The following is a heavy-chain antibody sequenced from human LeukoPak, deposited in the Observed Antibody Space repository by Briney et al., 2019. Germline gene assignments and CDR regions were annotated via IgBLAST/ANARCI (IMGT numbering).Heavy chain of an antibody. Sequence: GGSLRLSCAASGFTFSGHSMTWVRQTPGKGLEWVSVIFGNGVKTYYADSLKGRLTISRDNSKSTLYLQMNSLRADDTAVYYCARVGDWSNYFGMDAWAKGPRSPSP. CDR2: IFGNGVKT. V-gene: IGHV3-23*01. CDR3: ARVGDWSNYFGMDA. D-gene: IGHD3-16*01. J-gene: IGHJ6*02. CDR1: GFTFSGHS.